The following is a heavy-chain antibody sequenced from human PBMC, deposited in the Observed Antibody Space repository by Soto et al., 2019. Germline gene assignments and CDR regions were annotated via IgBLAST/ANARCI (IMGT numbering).Heavy chain of an antibody. CDR1: GLTLSNYA. J-gene: IGHJ4*02. V-gene: IGHV3-30-3*01. CDR2: ISYDGSNR. Sequence: QVQLVESGGGVVQPGRSLRLSCAASGLTLSNYAMHWVRQAPGKGLEWVAVISYDGSNRYYADSVKGRFTISRDNSKNTLDLQINSLRAEDKAVYYGARVTHAGAAEYWGQGTRVTVSS. CDR3: ARVTHAGAAEY.